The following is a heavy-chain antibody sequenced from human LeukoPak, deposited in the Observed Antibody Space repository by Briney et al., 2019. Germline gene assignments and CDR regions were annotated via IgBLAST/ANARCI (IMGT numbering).Heavy chain of an antibody. CDR2: MNPNSGNT. CDR1: GYTFTSYD. V-gene: IGHV1-8*01. CDR3: ARDNYGDHDGS. J-gene: IGHJ4*02. Sequence: GASVKVSCKASGYTFTSYDINWVRQATGQGLEWMGWMNPNSGNTGYAQKLQGRVTITTDESTSTAYMELSSLRSEDTAVYYCARDNYGDHDGSWGQGTLVTVSS. D-gene: IGHD4-17*01.